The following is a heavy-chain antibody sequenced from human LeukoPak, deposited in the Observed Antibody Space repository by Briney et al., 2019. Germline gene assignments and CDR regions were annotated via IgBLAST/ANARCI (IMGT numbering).Heavy chain of an antibody. CDR1: GFTVSGSW. CDR3: AGDVGYGYAW. V-gene: IGHV3-74*01. D-gene: IGHD5-18*01. Sequence: GGSRRLSCAASGFTVSGSWMHWVRQAPGKGLVWVAHINSDGSSTTYEDSVTGRVNISSDNANHTGFLQTNSLRAKETSVEYCAGDVGYGYAWWGQGTLVTVSS. J-gene: IGHJ4*02. CDR2: INSDGSST.